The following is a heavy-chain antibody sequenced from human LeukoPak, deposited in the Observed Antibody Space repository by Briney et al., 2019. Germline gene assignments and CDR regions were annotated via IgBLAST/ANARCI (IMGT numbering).Heavy chain of an antibody. CDR3: ARARNGGSFDP. V-gene: IGHV3-7*01. CDR1: GFTFSSYW. CDR2: IKQDGSEK. D-gene: IGHD3-16*01. J-gene: IGHJ5*02. Sequence: PGGSLRLSCAASGFTFSSYWMSWVRQAPGKGLEWVANIKQDGSEKYYVDSVKGRFTISRENAKNSLYLQMNSLRAGDTAVYYCARARNGGSFDPWGQGTLVTVSS.